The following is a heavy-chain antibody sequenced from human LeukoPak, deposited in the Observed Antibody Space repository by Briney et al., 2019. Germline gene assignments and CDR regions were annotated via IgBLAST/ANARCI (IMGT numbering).Heavy chain of an antibody. CDR2: ISSSGSTI. CDR1: GFTFSSFG. J-gene: IGHJ6*04. Sequence: GTLRLSCAASGFTFSSFGMSWVRQAPGKGLEWVSYISSSGSTIYYADSVKGRFTISRDNAKNSLYLQMNSLRAEDTAVYYCAELGITMIGGVWGKGTTVTISS. CDR3: AELGITMIGGV. D-gene: IGHD3-10*02. V-gene: IGHV3-48*04.